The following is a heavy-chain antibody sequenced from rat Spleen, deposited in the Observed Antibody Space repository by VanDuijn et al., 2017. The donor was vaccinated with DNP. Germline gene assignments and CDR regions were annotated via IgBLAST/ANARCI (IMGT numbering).Heavy chain of an antibody. J-gene: IGHJ2*01. Sequence: EVQLQASGPGLVKPSQSLSLTCSVTGYSITSNYWAWIRKFPGNKMEWMGFISYSGSTSYTPSLKSRISITRDTSKNQFFLQLNSVTTEDTATYYCARWTTGFDYWGQGVMVTVSS. D-gene: IGHD1-4*01. CDR3: ARWTTGFDY. V-gene: IGHV3-1*01. CDR1: GYSITSNY. CDR2: ISYSGST.